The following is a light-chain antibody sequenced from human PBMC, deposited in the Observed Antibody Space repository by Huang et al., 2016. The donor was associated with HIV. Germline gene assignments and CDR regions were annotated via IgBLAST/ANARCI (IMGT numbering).Light chain of an antibody. CDR2: KVS. V-gene: IGKV2-30*01. J-gene: IGKJ2*01. CDR1: QSLVYSDGNPY. Sequence: DVVMTQSPLSLPVTLGQPASISCRSSQSLVYSDGNPYLNWFHQRPGQSPRRLIYKVSNRDSGVPDRVSGSGSGTDFTLKISRVEAEDVGVYYCMQGTHWPPSFGQGTKLEIK. CDR3: MQGTHWPPS.